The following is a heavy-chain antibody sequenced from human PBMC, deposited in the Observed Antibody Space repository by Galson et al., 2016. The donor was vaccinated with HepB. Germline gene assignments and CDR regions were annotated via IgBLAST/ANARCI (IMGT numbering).Heavy chain of an antibody. V-gene: IGHV3-23*01. CDR2: LADERR. CDR1: GFTFTNFA. D-gene: IGHD3-10*01. Sequence: SLRLSCAASGFTFTNFAMMWVRQAPGKGLEWVSTLADERRDYADSVQDRFTVSRDNSKNTLYLQMNSLRPEDTAMYYCVRGSGPGAWLEDYWGQGTLVTVSS. J-gene: IGHJ4*02. CDR3: VRGSGPGAWLEDY.